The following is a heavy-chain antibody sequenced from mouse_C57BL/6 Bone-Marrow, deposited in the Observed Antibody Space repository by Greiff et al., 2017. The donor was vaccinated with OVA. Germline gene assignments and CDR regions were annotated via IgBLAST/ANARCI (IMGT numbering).Heavy chain of an antibody. CDR3: ARRLYYGSSYFDY. CDR1: GYTFTSYW. CDR2: IHPNSGST. Sequence: QVQLQQPGAELVKPGASVKLSCKASGYTFTSYWMHWVKQRPGQGLEWIGMIHPNSGSTNYNEKLKSKATLTVDKSSSTAYMQLSSLTSEDSAVYYCARRLYYGSSYFDYWGQGTTLTVSS. J-gene: IGHJ2*01. V-gene: IGHV1-64*01. D-gene: IGHD1-1*01.